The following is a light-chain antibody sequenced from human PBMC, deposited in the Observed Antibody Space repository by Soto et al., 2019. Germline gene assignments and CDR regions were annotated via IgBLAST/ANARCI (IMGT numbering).Light chain of an antibody. CDR2: GAS. CDR1: QSVSSSF. J-gene: IGKJ1*01. Sequence: EIVLTQSPGTLSLSPGERATLSCRASQSVSSSFLAWYQQKPGQAPRLLIYGASSRATGIPDRFSGRGSGTDFTLTISRLEPEDFAVYYCQQCGSSSWTFGHGTKVEIK. CDR3: QQCGSSSWT. V-gene: IGKV3-20*01.